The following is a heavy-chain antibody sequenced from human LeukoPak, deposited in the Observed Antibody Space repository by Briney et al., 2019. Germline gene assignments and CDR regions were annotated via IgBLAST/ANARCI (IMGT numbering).Heavy chain of an antibody. CDR3: ARDRVAGIFDY. V-gene: IGHV3-21*04. Sequence: GGSLRLSCAASGFTFSSYSMNWVRQAPGKGLEWVSSISSSSSYMYYADSVKGRFTISRDNAKNSLYLQMNSLRAEDTAVYYCARDRVAGIFDYWGQGTLVTVSS. J-gene: IGHJ4*02. CDR1: GFTFSSYS. D-gene: IGHD6-19*01. CDR2: ISSSSSYM.